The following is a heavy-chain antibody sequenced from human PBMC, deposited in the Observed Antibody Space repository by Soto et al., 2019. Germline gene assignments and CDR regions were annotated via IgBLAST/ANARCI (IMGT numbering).Heavy chain of an antibody. CDR3: ATLVPAPIKLYPRLGWFDP. J-gene: IGHJ5*02. V-gene: IGHV1-69*13. CDR2: IIPISDTA. D-gene: IGHD2-2*02. CDR1: GGTFNSDT. Sequence: EASVKVSCKASGGTFNSDTITWVRQAPGQGLEWMGGIIPISDTAHYAQNFQGRVTITAGESTSTVYMELSSLRSEDTAVYYCATLVPAPIKLYPRLGWFDPWGQGTLVTVSS.